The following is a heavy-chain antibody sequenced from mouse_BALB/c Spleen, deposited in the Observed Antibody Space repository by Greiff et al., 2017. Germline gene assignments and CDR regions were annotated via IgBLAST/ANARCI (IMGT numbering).Heavy chain of an antibody. Sequence: VQLKESGPDLVKPSQSLSLTCTVTGYSITSGYSWHWIRQFPGNKLEWMGYIHDSGSTNCNPSLKSRISITRDTSKNQFYLQLNSVTTEDTATYYCARDYGFYWYFDVWGAGTTVTVSS. D-gene: IGHD1-2*01. CDR1: GYSITSGYS. CDR3: ARDYGFYWYFDV. CDR2: IHDSGST. V-gene: IGHV3-1*02. J-gene: IGHJ1*01.